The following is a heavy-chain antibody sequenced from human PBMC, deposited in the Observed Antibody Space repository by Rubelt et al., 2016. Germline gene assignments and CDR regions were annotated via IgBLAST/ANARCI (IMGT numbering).Heavy chain of an antibody. D-gene: IGHD1-7*01. J-gene: IGHJ4*02. V-gene: IGHV4-34*13. Sequence: SGSTNYNPSLKSRVTISVDTSKNQFSLKLSSVTAADTAVYYCARGVSRRINWNYPTTYYFDYWGQGTLVTVSS. CDR3: ARGVSRRINWNYPTTYYFDY. CDR2: SGST.